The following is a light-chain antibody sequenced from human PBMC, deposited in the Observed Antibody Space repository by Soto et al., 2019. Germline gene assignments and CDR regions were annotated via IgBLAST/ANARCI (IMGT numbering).Light chain of an antibody. Sequence: DIVLTQSPDTLSLSPGERVTLSCSASQRVSLSYLVWYQQKPGQAHRLLIYDSSTGASGVPDRFDGGGSGTDFTLSITCLEPEDAAVYYCQQYASSSWTFGPGTKLEI. J-gene: IGKJ1*01. CDR2: DSS. V-gene: IGKV3-20*01. CDR1: QRVSLSY. CDR3: QQYASSSWT.